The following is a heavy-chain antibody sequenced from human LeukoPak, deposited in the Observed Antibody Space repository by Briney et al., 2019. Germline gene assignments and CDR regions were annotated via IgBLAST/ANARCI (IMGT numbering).Heavy chain of an antibody. CDR2: ISYDGSNK. J-gene: IGHJ2*01. D-gene: IGHD3-10*01. V-gene: IGHV3-30-3*01. CDR1: GFTFSSYA. CDR3: AREESTTDYYGSGSYSWYFDL. Sequence: XGSLRLSCAASGFTFSSYAMHWVRQAPGKGLEGVAVISYDGSNKYYADSVKGLFTISRDNSKNTLYLQMNSLRAEDTAVYYCAREESTTDYYGSGSYSWYFDLWGRGTLVTVSS.